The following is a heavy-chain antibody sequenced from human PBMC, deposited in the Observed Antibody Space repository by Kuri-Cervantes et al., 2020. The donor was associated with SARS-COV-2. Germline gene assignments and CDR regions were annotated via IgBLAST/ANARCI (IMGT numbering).Heavy chain of an antibody. CDR2: FKSKTAGGTI. CDR1: GFTFSDAW. D-gene: IGHD3-10*01. J-gene: IGHJ4*02. V-gene: IGHV3-15*01. CDR3: TTRITMVRGVITFDY. Sequence: GESLKISCAASGFTFSDAWMSWVRQAPGKGLEWVGRFKSKTAGGTIVYAAPVKGRFTISRDDSRNTLYLEMNSLKTEDTAVYYCTTRITMVRGVITFDYWGQGTLVTVSS.